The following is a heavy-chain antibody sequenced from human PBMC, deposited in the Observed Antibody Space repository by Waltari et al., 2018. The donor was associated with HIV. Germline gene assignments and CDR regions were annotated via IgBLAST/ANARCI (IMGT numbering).Heavy chain of an antibody. J-gene: IGHJ6*02. CDR1: GFTFNNYG. CDR2: ISTSSTSK. V-gene: IGHV3-21*01. Sequence: EVQLVESGGGLVKPGGSLTLSCAASGFTFNNYGMNWVRRAPGRGLEWVSAISTSSTSKYNEDSVKGRFTTSRDNTNETLYLHMHSLRAEDTAVYYCARAGKSGYYYALDVWGQGTTVTVSS. CDR3: ARAGKSGYYYALDV.